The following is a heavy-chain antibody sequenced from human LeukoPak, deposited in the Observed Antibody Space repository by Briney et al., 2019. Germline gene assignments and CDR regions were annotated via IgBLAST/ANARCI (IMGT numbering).Heavy chain of an antibody. CDR3: ARAPGGYGTYYMDV. CDR1: GGSIDTYY. CDR2: IYYSGST. D-gene: IGHD2-15*01. J-gene: IGHJ6*03. Sequence: SETLSLTCTVSGGSIDTYYWSWIRQPPGKGLEWIGCIYYSGSTNYDPSLKSRVTISVDTSKNQFSLKLSSVTAADTAVHYCARAPGGYGTYYMDVWGKGTTVTISS. V-gene: IGHV4-59*12.